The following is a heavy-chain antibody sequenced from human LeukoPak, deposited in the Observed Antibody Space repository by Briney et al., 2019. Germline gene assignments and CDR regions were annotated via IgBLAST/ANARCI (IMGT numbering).Heavy chain of an antibody. J-gene: IGHJ4*02. D-gene: IGHD3-10*01. CDR3: AKDGSMVRGATSVSGDRFDY. Sequence: GGSLRLSCAASGFASGFTFSDYAVSWVRQAPGKGPEWVASVNGRGATTYYADSVRGRFTISRDNSKNTLYLQMNSLRAEDTAVYYCAKDGSMVRGATSVSGDRFDYWGQGTLVTVSS. V-gene: IGHV3-23*01. CDR1: GFTFSDYA. CDR2: VNGRGATT.